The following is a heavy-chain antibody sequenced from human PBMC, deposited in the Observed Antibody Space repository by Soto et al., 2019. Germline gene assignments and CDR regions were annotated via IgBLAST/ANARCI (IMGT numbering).Heavy chain of an antibody. J-gene: IGHJ5*02. CDR1: GGSISSGGYY. CDR2: IYYSGST. Sequence: SETLSLTCTVSGGSISSGGYYWSWILHHPGKGLEWIGYIYYSGSTYYNPSLKSRVTISVDTSKNQFSLKLSSVTAADTAVYYCATYVLRFLEWLPQGRFDPWGQGTLVTVSS. D-gene: IGHD3-3*01. V-gene: IGHV4-31*03. CDR3: ATYVLRFLEWLPQGRFDP.